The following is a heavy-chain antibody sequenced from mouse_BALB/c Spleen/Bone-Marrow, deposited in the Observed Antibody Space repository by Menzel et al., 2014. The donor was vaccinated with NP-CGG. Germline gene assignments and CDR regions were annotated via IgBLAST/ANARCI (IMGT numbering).Heavy chain of an antibody. V-gene: IGHV1-14*01. D-gene: IGHD2-14*01. Sequence: QVQRPGLERAKPGASVTMSCQVSGYTLTSYVMHWVKQKPGQGLEWIGYINTYNDGTKYNEKFKGQATLTSDKSSSTSYMERSSRTAEDSALYYGARGGRYFCYWY. J-gene: IGHJ1*01. CDR2: INTYNDGT. CDR3: ARGGRYFCYWY. CDR1: GYTLTSYV.